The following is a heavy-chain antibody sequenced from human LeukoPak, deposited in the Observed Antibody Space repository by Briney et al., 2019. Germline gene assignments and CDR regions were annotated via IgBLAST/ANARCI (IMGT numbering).Heavy chain of an antibody. CDR1: GGSFSGYY. J-gene: IGHJ6*03. Sequence: SETLSLTCAVYGGSFSGYYWSWIRQPPGKGLEWIGEINHSGSTNYNPSLKSRVTISVDTSKNQFSLKLSSVTAADTAVYYCARRVPGYSSSWGLYYYYYMDVWGKGTTVTVSS. CDR2: INHSGST. CDR3: ARRVPGYSSSWGLYYYYYMDV. V-gene: IGHV4-34*01. D-gene: IGHD6-13*01.